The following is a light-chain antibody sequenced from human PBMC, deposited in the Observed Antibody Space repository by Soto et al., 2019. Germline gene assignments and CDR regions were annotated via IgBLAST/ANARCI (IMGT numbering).Light chain of an antibody. Sequence: QSALTQPASVSGSPGQSITISCTGTNSDVGGYNYVSWYQQHPGKAPELMIYEVSPRPSGVSNRFSGSKSDNTASLTISGLQAEDEADYYCSSYTSISTLYVFGTGTKVTVL. CDR1: NSDVGGYNY. CDR2: EVS. CDR3: SSYTSISTLYV. J-gene: IGLJ1*01. V-gene: IGLV2-14*01.